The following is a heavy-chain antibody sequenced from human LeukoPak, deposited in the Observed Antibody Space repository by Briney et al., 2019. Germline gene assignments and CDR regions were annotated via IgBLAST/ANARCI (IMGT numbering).Heavy chain of an antibody. CDR2: IKQDGSDK. CDR3: ARGVPTGVDYFDY. V-gene: IGHV3-7*01. CDR1: GFTFSDYW. J-gene: IGHJ4*02. Sequence: GGSLRLSCAASGFTFSDYWMTWVRQAPGRGLEWVAVIKQDGSDKYYVDSLKGRFTISRDNAKNSLYLQMNSLRAEDTAVYYCARGVPTGVDYFDYWGQGTLVTVSS. D-gene: IGHD2-8*02.